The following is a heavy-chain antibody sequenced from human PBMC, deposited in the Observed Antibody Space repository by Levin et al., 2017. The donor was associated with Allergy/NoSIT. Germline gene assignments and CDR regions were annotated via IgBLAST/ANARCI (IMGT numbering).Heavy chain of an antibody. Sequence: SETLSLTCTVSGGSISSGGYYWNWIRQHPGKGLEWIGHIYYSGSTYYNPSLKSRVTISLDTSKNQFSLKLRSVTAADTAGYYCARGDPSLDYWGQGTLVTVSS. J-gene: IGHJ4*02. V-gene: IGHV4-31*03. CDR3: ARGDPSLDY. D-gene: IGHD3-16*01. CDR2: IYYSGST. CDR1: GGSISSGGYY.